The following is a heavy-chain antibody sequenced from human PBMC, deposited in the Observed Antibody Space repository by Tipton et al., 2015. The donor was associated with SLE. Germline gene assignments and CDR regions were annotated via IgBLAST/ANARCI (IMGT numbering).Heavy chain of an antibody. D-gene: IGHD2-21*01. CDR3: TRDHIVVVDDAFDI. V-gene: IGHV3-49*03. CDR1: GFTFGDYV. CDR2: IRSKAYGGTA. J-gene: IGHJ3*02. Sequence: SLRLSCAASGFTFGDYVMNWFRQAPGKGLEWVGFIRSKAYGGTAEYAASVKGRFTISRDDSKSTAYLQMNSLKTEDTAVYYCTRDHIVVVDDAFDIWGQGTMVTVSS.